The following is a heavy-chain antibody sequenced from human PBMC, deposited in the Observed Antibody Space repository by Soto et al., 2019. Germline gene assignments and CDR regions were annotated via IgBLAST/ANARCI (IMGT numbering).Heavy chain of an antibody. CDR3: ARVDRYYYDSSGYVFDY. J-gene: IGHJ4*02. Sequence: SETLSLTCTVSGGSISSYYWSWIRQPAGKGLEWIGRIYTSGSTNYNPSLKSRVTMSVDTSKNQFSLKLSSVTAADTAVYYCARVDRYYYDSSGYVFDYWGQGTLVTVSS. V-gene: IGHV4-4*07. CDR2: IYTSGST. CDR1: GGSISSYY. D-gene: IGHD3-22*01.